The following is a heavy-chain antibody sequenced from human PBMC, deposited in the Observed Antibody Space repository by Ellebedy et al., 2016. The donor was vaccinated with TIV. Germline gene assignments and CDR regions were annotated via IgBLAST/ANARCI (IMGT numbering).Heavy chain of an antibody. J-gene: IGHJ4*03. CDR2: ISYSGST. CDR3: ARVATGSSFES. CDR1: GDSMPSNYY. V-gene: IGHV4-39*07. Sequence: MPGGSLRLSCAVSGDSMPSNYYWGWIRQPPGKGPEWIGRISYSGSTYYNSSLQSRVTISVDTSKSQFSLKLSSVTAADSAIYYCARVATGSSFESWGPGTLVTVSS. D-gene: IGHD2-15*01.